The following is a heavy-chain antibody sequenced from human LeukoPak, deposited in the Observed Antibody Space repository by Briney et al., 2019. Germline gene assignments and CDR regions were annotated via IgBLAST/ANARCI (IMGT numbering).Heavy chain of an antibody. V-gene: IGHV4-39*07. CDR1: GGSISSSSYY. D-gene: IGHD3-22*01. CDR3: AREEVSEHWYYYDSSGYYPTTHLFDY. J-gene: IGHJ4*02. CDR2: IYYSGST. Sequence: SETLSLTCTVSGGSISSSSYYWGWIRQPPGKGLEWIGSIYYSGSTYYNPSLKSRVTISVDTSKNQFSLKLSSVTAADTAVYYCAREEVSEHWYYYDSSGYYPTTHLFDYWGQGTLVTVSS.